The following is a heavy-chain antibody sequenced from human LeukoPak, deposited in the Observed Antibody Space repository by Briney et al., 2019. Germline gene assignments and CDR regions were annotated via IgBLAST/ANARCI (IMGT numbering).Heavy chain of an antibody. Sequence: SETLSLTCAVDGGSFSNYYWSWIRQPPGKGLEWIGEINRNGSTDYNPSLKSRVAISVDTSKNQFSLKLSSVTAADTAVYYCARGSKAAPGTFDYWGQGTLVTVSS. CDR3: ARGSKAAPGTFDY. V-gene: IGHV4-34*01. D-gene: IGHD6-13*01. J-gene: IGHJ4*02. CDR2: INRNGST. CDR1: GGSFSNYY.